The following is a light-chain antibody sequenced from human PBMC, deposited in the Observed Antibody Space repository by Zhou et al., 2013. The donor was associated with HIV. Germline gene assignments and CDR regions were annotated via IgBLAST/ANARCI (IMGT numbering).Light chain of an antibody. J-gene: IGKJ2*03. CDR1: QSLVYSDGHTY. Sequence: DVVMTQSPLSLPVTLGQPASISCRSSQSLVYSDGHTYLNWFQQRPGQSPRRLIYKVSSRDSGVPDRFSGSGSGTDFTLKISRVEAEDVGVYYCMQGTHWPPYSFGQGTKLEV. CDR2: KVS. CDR3: MQGTHWPPYS. V-gene: IGKV2-30*01.